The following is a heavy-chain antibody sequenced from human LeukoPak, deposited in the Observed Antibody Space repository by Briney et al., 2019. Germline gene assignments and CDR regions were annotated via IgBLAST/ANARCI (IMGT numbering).Heavy chain of an antibody. Sequence: GSLRLSCAASGFTFSSYSMNWVRQAPGKGLEWIGYIYYSGSTNYNPSLKSRVTISVDTSKNQFSLKLSSVTAADTAVYYCARVVRGWEVRDYYMDVWGKGTTVTVSS. CDR3: ARVVRGWEVRDYYMDV. CDR1: GFTFSSYS. D-gene: IGHD1-26*01. CDR2: IYYSGST. V-gene: IGHV4-59*01. J-gene: IGHJ6*03.